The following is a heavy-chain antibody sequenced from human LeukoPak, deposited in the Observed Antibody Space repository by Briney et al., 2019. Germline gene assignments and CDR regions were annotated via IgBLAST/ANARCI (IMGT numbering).Heavy chain of an antibody. CDR1: GGSISSYY. Sequence: SETLSLTCTVSGGSISSYYWSWIRQPPGKGLGWIGYIYYSGSTNYNPSLKSRVTISVDTSKNQFSLKLSSVTAADTAVYYCARVPMTTAPYFDYWGQGTLVTVSS. CDR2: IYYSGST. CDR3: ARVPMTTAPYFDY. D-gene: IGHD4-17*01. J-gene: IGHJ4*02. V-gene: IGHV4-59*01.